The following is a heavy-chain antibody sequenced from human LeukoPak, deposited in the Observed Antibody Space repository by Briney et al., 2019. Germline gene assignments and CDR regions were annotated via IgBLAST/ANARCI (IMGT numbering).Heavy chain of an antibody. J-gene: IGHJ1*01. V-gene: IGHV1-8*02. D-gene: IGHD2-21*02. CDR1: GYTFTSYD. CDR3: ARGRCGGDCPPQD. CDR2: MNPNSGNT. Sequence: ASVKVSCKASGYTFTSYDINWVRQAPGQGLEWMGRMNPNSGNTAYAQKFQGRVTMTRNTSISTAYMQLSSLRSEDTAVYYCARGRCGGDCPPQDWGEGTLVTVSS.